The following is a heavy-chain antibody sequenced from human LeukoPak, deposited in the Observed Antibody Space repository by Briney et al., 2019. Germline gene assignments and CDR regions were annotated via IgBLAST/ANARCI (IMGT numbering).Heavy chain of an antibody. V-gene: IGHV1-18*01. J-gene: IGHJ4*02. CDR2: ISAYNGNT. CDR3: ARLGEWFGELWYFGY. Sequence: ASVKVSCKASGYTFTSYGISWVRQAPGQGLEWMGWISAYNGNTNYAQKLQGRVTMTTDTSTSTAYMELRSLRSDDTAVYYCARLGEWFGELWYFGYWGQGTLVTVSS. D-gene: IGHD3-10*01. CDR1: GYTFTSYG.